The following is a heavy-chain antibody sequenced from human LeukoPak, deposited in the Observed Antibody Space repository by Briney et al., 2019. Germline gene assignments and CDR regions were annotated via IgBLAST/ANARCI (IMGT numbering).Heavy chain of an antibody. CDR1: GYSFTSYY. CDR3: ARDHTQETYYDFWSGYSHFDY. V-gene: IGHV1-46*01. Sequence: ASVTVSCKASGYSFTSYYMHWVRQAPRQGLEWMGIINPSGGSTSYAQKFQGRVTMTRDESTRTVDMELRSLRSDDTAVYYCARDHTQETYYDFWSGYSHFDYWGQGTLVTVSS. CDR2: INPSGGST. D-gene: IGHD3-3*01. J-gene: IGHJ4*02.